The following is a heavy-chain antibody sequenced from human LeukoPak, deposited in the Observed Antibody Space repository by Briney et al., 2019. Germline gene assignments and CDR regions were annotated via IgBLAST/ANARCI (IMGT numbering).Heavy chain of an antibody. D-gene: IGHD1-1*01. CDR3: ARVNDVQMGRVTSYFDS. Sequence: SETLSLACTVSGGSINSRGYYWSWIRQYPGKCLEWIGYIYYSGDTYYHPSLKSRLSISVDTSKNQFSLRLNSITAADTGVYFCARVNDVQMGRVTSYFDSWGHGTLVTVSS. CDR1: GGSINSRGYY. J-gene: IGHJ4*01. CDR2: IYYSGDT. V-gene: IGHV4-31*03.